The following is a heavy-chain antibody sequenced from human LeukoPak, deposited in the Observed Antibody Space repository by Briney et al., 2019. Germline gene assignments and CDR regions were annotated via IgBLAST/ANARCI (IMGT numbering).Heavy chain of an antibody. CDR1: GFTFSNYG. Sequence: GGSLRLSCEASGFTFSNYGMHWVRQAPGKGLEWVTVIWFDGSNKFYADSVKGRFTISRDNSKNTLYLQMNGLRAEDTAVYYCARDRLGYCGGGSCYSAYDGFDIWGQGTMVTVSS. D-gene: IGHD2-15*01. CDR2: IWFDGSNK. J-gene: IGHJ3*02. CDR3: ARDRLGYCGGGSCYSAYDGFDI. V-gene: IGHV3-33*01.